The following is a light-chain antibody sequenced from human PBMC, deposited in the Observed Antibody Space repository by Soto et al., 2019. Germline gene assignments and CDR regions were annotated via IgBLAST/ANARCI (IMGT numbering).Light chain of an antibody. V-gene: IGLV2-14*01. CDR3: SSYTSSSTLPYV. Sequence: QSVLTQPASVSGSPGQSITISCTGTSSDVGGYNYVSWYQQHPGKAPKPMIYEVSNRPSGVSNRFSGSKSGNTASLAISGLQAEDEADYYCSSYTSSSTLPYVFGTGTKVTVL. CDR1: SSDVGGYNY. CDR2: EVS. J-gene: IGLJ1*01.